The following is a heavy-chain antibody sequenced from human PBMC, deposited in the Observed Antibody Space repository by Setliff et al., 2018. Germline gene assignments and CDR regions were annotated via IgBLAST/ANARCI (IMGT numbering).Heavy chain of an antibody. J-gene: IGHJ4*02. CDR1: GYTFPIYW. Sequence: PGESLKISCETSGYTFPIYWIGWVRQMPGKGLELMGIIYPGDSDTRYSPSFQGQVTISADKSIRTAYLQWSSLKASDTAMYYCARFGQQQTWFFDYWGQGTPVTAPQ. CDR2: IYPGDSDT. CDR3: ARFGQQQTWFFDY. V-gene: IGHV5-51*01. D-gene: IGHD6-13*01.